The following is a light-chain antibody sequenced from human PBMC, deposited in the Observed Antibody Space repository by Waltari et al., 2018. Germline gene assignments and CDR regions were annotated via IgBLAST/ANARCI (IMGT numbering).Light chain of an antibody. CDR2: DVN. V-gene: IGLV2-14*03. CDR3: SSYTTGSTRYV. J-gene: IGLJ1*01. Sequence: QSALPQPASVSGSPGQSFTIPCTGPSSHVGSYNSVPWYQKHPGKAPKVMIYDVNNRPSGVSSRFSGSKSGNTASLTISGLQAEDEADYYCSSYTTGSTRYVFGSGTKVTVL. CDR1: SSHVGSYNS.